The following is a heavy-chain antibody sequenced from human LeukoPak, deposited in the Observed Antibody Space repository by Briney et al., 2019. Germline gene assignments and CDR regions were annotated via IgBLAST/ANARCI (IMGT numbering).Heavy chain of an antibody. D-gene: IGHD5-12*01. CDR1: GFTFSAFA. CDR3: ARGTTDIVADISDAFDI. J-gene: IGHJ3*02. CDR2: ISYDARNK. Sequence: PGGSLRLSCAASGFTFSAFAMHWVRQAPGKGLEWVAAISYDARNKYYAVSVRGRFTISRDNSRNTLFLQLNSLKAEDRAVYFCARGTTDIVADISDAFDIWGQGSVVTVSS. V-gene: IGHV3-30*04.